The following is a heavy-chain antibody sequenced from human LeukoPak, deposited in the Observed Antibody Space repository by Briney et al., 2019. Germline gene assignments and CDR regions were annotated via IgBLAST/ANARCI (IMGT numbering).Heavy chain of an antibody. D-gene: IGHD2-15*01. V-gene: IGHV3-64*04. CDR2: ISSNGGST. CDR1: GFTFSSYA. Sequence: GGSLRLSCSASGFTFSSYAMHWVRQAPGKGLEYVSAISSNGGSTYYADSVKGRFTISRDNSKNTLYLRMHSLRAEDTAVYYCVRDFYCSGGSCPLFDNWGQGTLVTVSS. J-gene: IGHJ4*02. CDR3: VRDFYCSGGSCPLFDN.